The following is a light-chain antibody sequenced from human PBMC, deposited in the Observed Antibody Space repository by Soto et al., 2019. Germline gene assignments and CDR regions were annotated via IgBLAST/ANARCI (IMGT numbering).Light chain of an antibody. V-gene: IGKV1-5*03. Sequence: DIPMTQSPSTLSASVGDRVTITCRASQSISTWLAWYQQRPGKAPKLLIYKASSVESGVPSRFSGSGSGTEFTLTISSLQPEDFATYYCQQFKSYAAFGQGTKVEIK. CDR1: QSISTW. J-gene: IGKJ1*01. CDR3: QQFKSYAA. CDR2: KAS.